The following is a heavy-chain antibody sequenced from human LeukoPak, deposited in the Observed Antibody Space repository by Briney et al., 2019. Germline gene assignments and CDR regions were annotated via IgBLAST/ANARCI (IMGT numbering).Heavy chain of an antibody. CDR1: GGSISSYY. Sequence: SSETLSLTCTVSGGSISSYYWSWIRQPPGKGLDWIGYIYYSGSTNYNPSLKSRVTISVDTSKNQFSLKLSSVTAADTAVYYCARQIYDSSGYLLDYWGQGTLVTVSS. D-gene: IGHD3-22*01. J-gene: IGHJ4*02. V-gene: IGHV4-59*08. CDR3: ARQIYDSSGYLLDY. CDR2: IYYSGST.